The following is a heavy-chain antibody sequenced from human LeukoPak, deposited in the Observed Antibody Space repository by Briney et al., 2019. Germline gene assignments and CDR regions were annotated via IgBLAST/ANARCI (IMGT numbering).Heavy chain of an antibody. CDR1: GCTFSSYP. V-gene: IGHV1-69*13. CDR3: ARSGYSSGYYYGMDV. D-gene: IGHD6-19*01. Sequence: SVKVSCKASGCTFSSYPISWVRQAPGQGLEWMGGIIPIFGTANYAQKFQGRVTITADESTSTAYMELSSLRSEDTAVYYCARSGYSSGYYYGMDVWGQGTTVTVSS. CDR2: IIPIFGTA. J-gene: IGHJ6*02.